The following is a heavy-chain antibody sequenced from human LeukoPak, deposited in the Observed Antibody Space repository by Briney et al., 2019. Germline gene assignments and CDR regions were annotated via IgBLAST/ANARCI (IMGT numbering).Heavy chain of an antibody. CDR1: GGSIRSSSYY. CDR2: MYYSGST. D-gene: IGHD3-16*02. V-gene: IGHV4-39*01. Sequence: SETLSLTCTVSGGSIRSSSYYWGWIRQPPGKGLEWIGSMYYSGSTYYNTSLKRRVTISVDTSTNQFSLKLSSVTAADTAVYYCARIISVFGGVIVWGQGTLVTVSS. CDR3: ARIISVFGGVIV. J-gene: IGHJ4*02.